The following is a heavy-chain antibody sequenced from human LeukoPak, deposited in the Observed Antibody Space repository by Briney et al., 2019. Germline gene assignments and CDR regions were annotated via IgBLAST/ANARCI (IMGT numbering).Heavy chain of an antibody. CDR2: IYTSGST. D-gene: IGHD3-3*01. CDR1: GGSISSGSYY. CDR3: ARDQYYDFWSGYYFGRPTWDRQNWFDP. V-gene: IGHV4-61*02. J-gene: IGHJ5*02. Sequence: PSETLSLTCTVSGGSISSGSYYWSWIRQPAGKGLEWIGRIYTSGSTNYNPSLKSRVTISVDTSKNQFSLKLSSVTAADTAVYYCARDQYYDFWSGYYFGRPTWDRQNWFDPWGQGTLVTVSS.